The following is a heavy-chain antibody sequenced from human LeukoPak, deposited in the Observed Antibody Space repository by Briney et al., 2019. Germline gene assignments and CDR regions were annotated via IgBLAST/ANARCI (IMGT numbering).Heavy chain of an antibody. CDR2: ISYDGSNK. D-gene: IGHD2-2*02. Sequence: GGSLRLSCAASGFTFSSYGMHWVRQAPGKGLEWVAVISYDGSNKYYADSVKGRFTISRDNSKNTLYLQMNSLRAEDTAVYYCVTSLYVPDAFDIWGQGTMVTVSS. CDR1: GFTFSSYG. V-gene: IGHV3-30*03. CDR3: VTSLYVPDAFDI. J-gene: IGHJ3*02.